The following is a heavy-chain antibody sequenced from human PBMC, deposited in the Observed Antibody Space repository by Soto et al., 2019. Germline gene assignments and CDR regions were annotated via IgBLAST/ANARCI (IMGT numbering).Heavy chain of an antibody. CDR2: IIPIFGTA. J-gene: IGHJ6*02. D-gene: IGHD2-8*02. Sequence: SVKVSCKASGGTFSSYAISWVRQAPGQGLEWMGGIIPIFGTANYAQKFQGRVTITADESTSTAYMELSSLRSEDTAVYYCAREGTEGTGIKYYYYYGMDVWGQGTTVTVSS. CDR3: AREGTEGTGIKYYYYYGMDV. CDR1: GGTFSSYA. V-gene: IGHV1-69*13.